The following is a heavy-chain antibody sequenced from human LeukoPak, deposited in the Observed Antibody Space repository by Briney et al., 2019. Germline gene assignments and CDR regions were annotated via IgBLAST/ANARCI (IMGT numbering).Heavy chain of an antibody. D-gene: IGHD6-19*01. V-gene: IGHV4-59*08. CDR1: GGSFNNYY. CDR3: ARGYSTGWYGGFDF. J-gene: IGHJ4*02. CDR2: INYSGST. Sequence: SETLSLTCAVSGGSFNNYYWSWIRQPPGKGLEWIGYINYSGSTTYNPSLKSRVTISVDTSRNQFSLKLSSVTAADRAVYYCARGYSTGWYGGFDFWGQGTLVTVSS.